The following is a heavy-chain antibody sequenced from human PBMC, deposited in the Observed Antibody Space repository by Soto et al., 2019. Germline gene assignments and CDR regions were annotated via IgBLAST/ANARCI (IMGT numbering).Heavy chain of an antibody. D-gene: IGHD6-19*01. J-gene: IGHJ6*03. Sequence: LSLTCTVSGGSISSYYWSWTRQPPGKGLEWIGYIYYSGSTNYNPSLKSRVTISVDTSKNQFSLKLSSVTAADTAVYYCARGYRSVYYYYYMDVWGKGTTVTVSS. CDR1: GGSISSYY. CDR2: IYYSGST. V-gene: IGHV4-59*01. CDR3: ARGYRSVYYYYYMDV.